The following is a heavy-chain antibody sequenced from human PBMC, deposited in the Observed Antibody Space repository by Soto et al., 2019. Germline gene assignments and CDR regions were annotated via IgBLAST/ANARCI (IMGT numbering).Heavy chain of an antibody. CDR1: GFPFRNAW. Sequence: GGSLRLSCAASGFPFRNAWMSWVRQAPGKGLEWVGRIKSKTDGETTDYAAPVKGRFTISRDDSQNTLYLQMNSLQTEDTAVYYCTTDFKGDTAVDYWGQGTLVTLSS. CDR2: IKSKTDGETT. D-gene: IGHD5-18*01. V-gene: IGHV3-15*01. CDR3: TTDFKGDTAVDY. J-gene: IGHJ4*02.